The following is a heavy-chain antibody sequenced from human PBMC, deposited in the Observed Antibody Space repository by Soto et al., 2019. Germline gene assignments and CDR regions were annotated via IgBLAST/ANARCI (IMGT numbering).Heavy chain of an antibody. CDR3: ARHGRYGDYRAGWFDP. J-gene: IGHJ5*02. CDR2: IYYSGST. CDR1: GGSISSSSYY. D-gene: IGHD4-17*01. Sequence: ETLSLTCIVSGGSISSSSYYWGWIRQPPGKGLEWIGSIYYSGSTYYNPSLKSRVTISVDTSKNQFSLKLSSVTAADTAVYYCARHGRYGDYRAGWFDPWGQGTLVTVPQ. V-gene: IGHV4-39*01.